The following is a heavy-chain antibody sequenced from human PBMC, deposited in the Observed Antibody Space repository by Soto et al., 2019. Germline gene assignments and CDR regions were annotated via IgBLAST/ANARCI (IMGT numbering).Heavy chain of an antibody. CDR2: ISGRGGVT. CDR1: GFTFRNQD. D-gene: IGHD3-22*01. CDR3: AKDRQFRSYYESAGHYND. J-gene: IGHJ4*02. Sequence: EVQLLESGGGLVQPGGSLRLTCVGSGFTFRNQDMRWVRQAPGKGLEWVSGISGRGGVTYYADSVKGRFTISRDNSKNTLYLQMNNLMANDTAVYYCAKDRQFRSYYESAGHYNDWGQGTLVTVSS. V-gene: IGHV3-23*01.